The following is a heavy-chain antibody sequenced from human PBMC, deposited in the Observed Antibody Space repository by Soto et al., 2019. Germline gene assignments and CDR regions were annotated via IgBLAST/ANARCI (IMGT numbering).Heavy chain of an antibody. CDR3: ARENALYYYDSSGNYFEY. Sequence: GGSLRLSCAASGFTVISNYMSWFRQSPGKWLEWVSVIYSGGSTYYADSVKGRFTISRDNSKNTLYLQMNSLRAEDTAVYYCARENALYYYDSSGNYFEYWGQGTQVTVSS. J-gene: IGHJ4*02. CDR2: IYSGGST. V-gene: IGHV3-53*01. CDR1: GFTVISNY. D-gene: IGHD3-22*01.